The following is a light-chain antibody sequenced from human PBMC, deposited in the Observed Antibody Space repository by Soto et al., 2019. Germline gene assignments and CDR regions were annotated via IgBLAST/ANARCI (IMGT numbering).Light chain of an antibody. J-gene: IGKJ1*01. V-gene: IGKV1-5*01. CDR2: DAS. CDR3: QQYHDYWT. CDR1: QSISSW. Sequence: DIQMTQSPCTLSASVGDRVTITCRASQSISSWLAWYQQKPGKAPNLLISDASSLASGVPSRFSGSGSGTEFTLTISSLQPDDFATYYCQQYHDYWTFGQGTKVDIK.